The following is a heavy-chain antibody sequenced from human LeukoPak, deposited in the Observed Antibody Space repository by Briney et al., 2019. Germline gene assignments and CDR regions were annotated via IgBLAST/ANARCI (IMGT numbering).Heavy chain of an antibody. CDR2: INHSGST. Sequence: SETLSLTCAVYGGSFSGYYWSWIRQPPGKGLEWIGEINHSGSTNYNPSLKSRVTISVDTSKNQFSLKLSSVTAADTAVYYCARVQERGYSRYYFDYWGQGTLVTVSS. CDR3: ARVQERGYSRYYFDY. D-gene: IGHD5-18*01. J-gene: IGHJ4*02. V-gene: IGHV4-34*01. CDR1: GGSFSGYY.